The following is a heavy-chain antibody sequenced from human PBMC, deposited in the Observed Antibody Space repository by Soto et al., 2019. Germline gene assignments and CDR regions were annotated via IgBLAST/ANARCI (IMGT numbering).Heavy chain of an antibody. J-gene: IGHJ6*02. CDR1: GFTCSSYD. V-gene: IGHV3-23*01. Sequence: GGSLRLSCAASGFTCSSYDMSWVRRAPGKGLEWVSTILAGGSTYYADSVKGRLTISRDNSKNILYLQMNSLRAEDTAVYYCAKGITDTGGYYYYSMDVWGQGTAVTVS. CDR2: ILAGGST. CDR3: AKGITDTGGYYYYSMDV. D-gene: IGHD3-16*01.